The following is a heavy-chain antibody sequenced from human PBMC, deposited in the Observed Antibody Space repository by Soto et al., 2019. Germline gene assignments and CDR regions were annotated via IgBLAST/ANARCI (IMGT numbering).Heavy chain of an antibody. CDR2: ISFDGSFK. Sequence: GGSLRLSCAASGFIFSSYGMNWVRQAPGKGLELVAVISFDGSFKYYADSVKGRFTISRDNSKNTLYLQINSLRTEDTAVYYCATIAAPPAFNIWGQGTMVTVSS. V-gene: IGHV3-30*03. D-gene: IGHD6-13*01. CDR1: GFIFSSYG. CDR3: ATIAAPPAFNI. J-gene: IGHJ3*02.